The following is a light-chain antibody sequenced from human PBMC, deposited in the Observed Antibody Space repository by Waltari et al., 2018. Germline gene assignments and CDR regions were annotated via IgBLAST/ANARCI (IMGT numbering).Light chain of an antibody. J-gene: IGKJ2*01. CDR1: QSVSTNY. CDR3: QHYGSSPYT. CDR2: GAS. V-gene: IGKV3-20*01. Sequence: EIVLTQSPGTLSLSPGERATLSYRASQSVSTNYLAWYQQKPGQAPRLIIYGASSRATGIPDRFSGSGSGTDFTLTIRRLEPEDFAVYYCQHYGSSPYTFGQGAKLEIK.